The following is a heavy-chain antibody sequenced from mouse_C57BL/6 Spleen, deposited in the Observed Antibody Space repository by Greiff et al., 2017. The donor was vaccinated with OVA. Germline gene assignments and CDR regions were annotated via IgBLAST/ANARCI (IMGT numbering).Heavy chain of an antibody. CDR3: ARHEEYYGSSPYFDY. Sequence: LVESGAELVKPGASVKLSCKASGYTFTEYTIHWVKQRSGQGLEWIGWFYPGSGSIKYNEKFKDKATLTADKSSSTVYMELSRLTSEDSAVYFCARHEEYYGSSPYFDYWGQGTTLTVSS. CDR1: GYTFTEYT. J-gene: IGHJ2*01. CDR2: FYPGSGSI. V-gene: IGHV1-62-2*01. D-gene: IGHD1-1*01.